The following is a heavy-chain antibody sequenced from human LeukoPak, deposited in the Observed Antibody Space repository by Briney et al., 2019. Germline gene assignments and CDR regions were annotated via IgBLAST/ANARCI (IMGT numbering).Heavy chain of an antibody. CDR3: ARTGPRYYYDSSGYKNWYFDL. J-gene: IGHJ2*01. CDR2: IYYSGST. V-gene: IGHV4-39*01. Sequence: SETLSLTCTVSGGSISSYYWSWIRQPPGKGLEWIGSIYYSGSTYYNPSLKSRVTISVDTSKNQFSLKLSSVTAADTAVYYCARTGPRYYYDSSGYKNWYFDLWGRGTLVTVSS. CDR1: GGSISSYY. D-gene: IGHD3-22*01.